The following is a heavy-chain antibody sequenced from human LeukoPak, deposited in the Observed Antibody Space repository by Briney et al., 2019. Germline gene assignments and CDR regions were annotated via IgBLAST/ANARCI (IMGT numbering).Heavy chain of an antibody. CDR1: GFTFSDYY. Sequence: GGSLRLSCAVSGFTFSDYYMSWIRQAPGKGLEWVSYISGSGSTICYADSVKGRFTISRDNAKNSLYLQMDSLRAEDTAVYYCARRYTSGWTFDYWGQGTLVTVS. D-gene: IGHD6-25*01. CDR3: ARRYTSGWTFDY. CDR2: ISGSGSTI. V-gene: IGHV3-11*01. J-gene: IGHJ4*02.